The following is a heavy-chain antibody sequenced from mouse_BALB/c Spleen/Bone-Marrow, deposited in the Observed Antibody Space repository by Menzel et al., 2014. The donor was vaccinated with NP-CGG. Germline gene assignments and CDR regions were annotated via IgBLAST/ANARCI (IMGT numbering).Heavy chain of an antibody. CDR2: INPSNGGT. Sequence: QVQLKESGAELVKPGASVKLSCKASGYTFTSYYIYWVKQWPGQGLEWIGEINPSNGGTNFNEKFKSKATLTVDKSSSTAYMQLSSLTSEDSAVYYCTRSNGNWFAYWGQGTLVTVSA. CDR3: TRSNGNWFAY. CDR1: GYTFTSYY. V-gene: IGHV1S81*02. D-gene: IGHD2-1*01. J-gene: IGHJ3*01.